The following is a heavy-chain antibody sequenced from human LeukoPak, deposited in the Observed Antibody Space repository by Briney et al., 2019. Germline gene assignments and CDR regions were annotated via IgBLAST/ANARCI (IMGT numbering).Heavy chain of an antibody. CDR2: VASSGTS. CDR3: ARVVRGVVTSNWFDP. CDR1: GDSLNTYY. V-gene: IGHV4-59*01. J-gene: IGHJ5*02. D-gene: IGHD2-21*02. Sequence: SETLSLTCTVSGDSLNTYYWTWIRQTPGKEMEWIGFVASSGTSNYNPSLKSRVSISIDTSKNQFSLALTSVTPADTAVYYCARVVRGVVTSNWFDPWGQGTLVSVSS.